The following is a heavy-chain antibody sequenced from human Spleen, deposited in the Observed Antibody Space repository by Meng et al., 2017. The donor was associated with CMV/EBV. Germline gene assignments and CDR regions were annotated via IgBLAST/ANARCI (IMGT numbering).Heavy chain of an antibody. Sequence: GGSLRLSCAVSGLTFSSYAMHWVRQDPGKGLEWVAIVSYDGDNKDYADSVKGRFTISRDNSKNTLYLQMSSLRAEDTAVYYCARDWVNGDFHPLGGFDYWGQGTLVTVSS. D-gene: IGHD4-17*01. J-gene: IGHJ4*02. V-gene: IGHV3-30-3*01. CDR2: VSYDGDNK. CDR1: GLTFSSYA. CDR3: ARDWVNGDFHPLGGFDY.